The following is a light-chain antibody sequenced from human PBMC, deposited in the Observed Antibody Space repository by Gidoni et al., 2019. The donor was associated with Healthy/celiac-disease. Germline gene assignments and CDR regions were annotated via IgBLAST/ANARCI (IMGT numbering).Light chain of an antibody. CDR1: SSDVGSYNL. V-gene: IGLV2-23*02. Sequence: QSALPQPASVSGSPGQSITISCTGTSSDVGSYNLVSWYQQHPGKAPKLMIYEVSKRPSGVSNRFSGSKSGNTASLTISGLQAEDEAEYYCCSYAGSSTFWVFGGGTKLTVL. CDR2: EVS. J-gene: IGLJ3*02. CDR3: CSYAGSSTFWV.